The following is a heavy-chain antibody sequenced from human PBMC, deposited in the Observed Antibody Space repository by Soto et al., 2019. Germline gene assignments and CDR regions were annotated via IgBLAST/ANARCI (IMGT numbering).Heavy chain of an antibody. V-gene: IGHV3-49*03. Sequence: HPGGSLRLSCTASGFTFGDYAMSWFRQAPGKGLEWVGFIRSKAYGGTTEYAASVKGRFTISRDDSKSIAYLQMNSLKTEDTAVYYCTRAGSGSKTFLGRRAGHPYMDVWGKGTTVTVSS. CDR2: IRSKAYGGTT. J-gene: IGHJ6*03. CDR1: GFTFGDYA. CDR3: TRAGSGSKTFLGRRAGHPYMDV. D-gene: IGHD3-10*01.